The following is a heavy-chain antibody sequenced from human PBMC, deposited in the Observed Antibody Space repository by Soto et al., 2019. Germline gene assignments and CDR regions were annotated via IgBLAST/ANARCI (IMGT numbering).Heavy chain of an antibody. Sequence: PGGSLRLSCTASGFTFSTYGMSWVRQAPGKGLEWVSSLSGDGTTTYYIDSVKGRFTISRDNPRNTLSLQMNSLRTEDTAVYYCAKDLSFDTSAHNYWGQGILVTVSS. J-gene: IGHJ4*02. CDR3: AKDLSFDTSAHNY. CDR1: GFTFSTYG. D-gene: IGHD3-22*01. CDR2: LSGDGTTT. V-gene: IGHV3-23*01.